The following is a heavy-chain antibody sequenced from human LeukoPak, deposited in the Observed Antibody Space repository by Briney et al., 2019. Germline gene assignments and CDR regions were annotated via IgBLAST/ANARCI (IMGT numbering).Heavy chain of an antibody. CDR2: INHSGST. Sequence: PSETLSLTCAVYGGSFSGYYWSWIRQPPGKGLEWIGEINHSGSTNYNPSLKSRVTISVDTSKNQFSLKLSSVTAADTAVYYCARGRPYDYVWGSYRYPGYYFDYWGQGTLVTVSS. D-gene: IGHD3-16*02. V-gene: IGHV4-34*01. J-gene: IGHJ4*02. CDR1: GGSFSGYY. CDR3: ARGRPYDYVWGSYRYPGYYFDY.